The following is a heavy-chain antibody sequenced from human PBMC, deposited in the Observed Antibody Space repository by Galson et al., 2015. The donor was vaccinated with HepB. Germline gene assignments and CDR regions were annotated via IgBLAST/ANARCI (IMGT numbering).Heavy chain of an antibody. CDR3: ARLVVHCSSTSCYTGDWFDP. V-gene: IGHV5-10-1*01. D-gene: IGHD2-2*02. CDR2: TDPTDSYT. J-gene: IGHJ5*02. Sequence: QSGAEVKKPGESLRISCKGSGYSFTTYWISWVRQMPGKGLEWMGRTDPTDSYTNYSPSFQGHVTMSVDKSISTAYLQWSSLKASDTAIYYCARLVVHCSSTSCYTGDWFDPWGQGTLVTVSS. CDR1: GYSFTTYW.